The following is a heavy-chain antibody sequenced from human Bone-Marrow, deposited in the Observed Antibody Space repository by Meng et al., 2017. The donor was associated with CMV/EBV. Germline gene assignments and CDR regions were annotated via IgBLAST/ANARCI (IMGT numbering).Heavy chain of an antibody. CDR1: GGSFSGYY. CDR2: INHSGST. V-gene: IGHV4-34*01. CDR3: ARAAVVIIRRADY. Sequence: GSLRLSCAVYGGSFSGYYWSWIRQPPGKGLEWIGEINHSGSTNYNPSLKSRVTLSVDTSKNQFSLKLSSVTAADTAVYYCARAAVVIIRRADYWGQGTLVTVSS. J-gene: IGHJ4*02. D-gene: IGHD3-3*01.